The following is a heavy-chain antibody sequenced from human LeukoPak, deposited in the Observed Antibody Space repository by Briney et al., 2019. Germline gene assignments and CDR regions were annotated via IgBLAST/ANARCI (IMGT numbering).Heavy chain of an antibody. CDR3: ARQARSGSYFFFDY. CDR1: GYSFTTYW. J-gene: IGHJ4*02. CDR2: INPADSDS. Sequence: GESLKISCKGSGYSFTTYWIGWVRKMPAKGLEWMGFINPADSDSRYSPSFQGQVTISADKSINTAYLQWNSLKASDTAMYYCARQARSGSYFFFDYWGQGTLVTVSS. V-gene: IGHV5-51*01. D-gene: IGHD1-26*01.